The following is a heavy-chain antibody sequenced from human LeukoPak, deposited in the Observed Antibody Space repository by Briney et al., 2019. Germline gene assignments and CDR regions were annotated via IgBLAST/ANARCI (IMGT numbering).Heavy chain of an antibody. J-gene: IGHJ6*02. CDR2: IIPIFGAA. V-gene: IGHV1-69*13. Sequence: SVKVSCKASGGTFSSYAISWVRQAPGQGLEWMGGIIPIFGAANYAQKFQGRVTITADESTSTAYTELSSLRSEDTAVYYCARTVVVTARNYYYYGMDVWGQGTTVTVSS. D-gene: IGHD2-21*02. CDR3: ARTVVVTARNYYYYGMDV. CDR1: GGTFSSYA.